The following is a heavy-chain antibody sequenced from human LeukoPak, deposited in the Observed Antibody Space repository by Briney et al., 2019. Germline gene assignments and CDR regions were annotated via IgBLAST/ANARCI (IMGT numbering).Heavy chain of an antibody. Sequence: SETLSLTCTVSGGSISSGSYYWSWIRQPAGKGLEWIGRIYTSGSTNYNPSLKSRVTISVDTSKNQFSLKLSSVTAADTAVYYCARGGDDILTGYYQFDYWGQGTLVTVSS. V-gene: IGHV4-61*02. J-gene: IGHJ4*02. CDR3: ARGGDDILTGYYQFDY. CDR2: IYTSGST. CDR1: GGSISSGSYY. D-gene: IGHD3-9*01.